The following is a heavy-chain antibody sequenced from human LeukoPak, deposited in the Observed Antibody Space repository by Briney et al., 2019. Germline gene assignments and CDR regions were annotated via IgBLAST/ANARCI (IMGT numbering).Heavy chain of an antibody. J-gene: IGHJ5*02. D-gene: IGHD2-2*02. Sequence: ASVKVSCKASGYTFTTYYMHWVRQAPGQGLEWMGIINPSGGSTSYVQKFQGRVTMTRDTSTSTVYMELSSLRSEDTAVYYCARGVRVPATITYWFDPWGQGTLVTVSS. V-gene: IGHV1-46*01. CDR2: INPSGGST. CDR3: ARGVRVPATITYWFDP. CDR1: GYTFTTYY.